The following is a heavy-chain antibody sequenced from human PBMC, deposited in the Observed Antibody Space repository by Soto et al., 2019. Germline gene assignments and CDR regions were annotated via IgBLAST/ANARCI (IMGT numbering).Heavy chain of an antibody. J-gene: IGHJ5*02. Sequence: GGSLRLSCAASGFTFSSYGMHWVRQAPGKGLEWVAVISYDGSNKYYADSVKGRFTISRDNSKNTLYLQMNSLRAEDTAVYYCAKDWTDYGSGSYVCLDPWGQGTLDTGSS. CDR2: ISYDGSNK. D-gene: IGHD3-10*01. V-gene: IGHV3-30*18. CDR1: GFTFSSYG. CDR3: AKDWTDYGSGSYVCLDP.